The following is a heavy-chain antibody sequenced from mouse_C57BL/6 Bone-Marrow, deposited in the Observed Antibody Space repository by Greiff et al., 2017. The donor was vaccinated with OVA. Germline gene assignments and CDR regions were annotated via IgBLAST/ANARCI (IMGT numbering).Heavy chain of an antibody. Sequence: QVQLKESGAELARPGASVKMSCKASGYTFTSYTMHWVKQRPGQGLEWIGYINPSSGYTKYNQKFKDKATLTADKSSSTAYMQLSSLTSEDSAVYYWARRSPNDYDAMDYWGQGTSVTVSS. CDR1: GYTFTSYT. J-gene: IGHJ4*01. V-gene: IGHV1-4*01. CDR2: INPSSGYT. CDR3: ARRSPNDYDAMDY.